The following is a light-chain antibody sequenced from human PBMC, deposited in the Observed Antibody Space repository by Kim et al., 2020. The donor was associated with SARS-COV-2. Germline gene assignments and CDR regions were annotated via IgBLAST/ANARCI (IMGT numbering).Light chain of an antibody. CDR3: SSYTSINTLV. CDR1: TSDIGTYSY. V-gene: IGLV2-14*03. Sequence: GQAITMSCTGSTSDIGTYSYLSWYQQQAGKAPKLIIYDVAKRPSGVSPRFSGSNSGNAASLTISGLQADDEADYYCSSYTSINTLVFGGGTQLTVL. CDR2: DVA. J-gene: IGLJ3*02.